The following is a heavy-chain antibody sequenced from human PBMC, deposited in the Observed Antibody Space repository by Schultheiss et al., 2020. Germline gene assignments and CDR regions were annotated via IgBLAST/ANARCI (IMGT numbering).Heavy chain of an antibody. Sequence: WGSLRLPCAASGFTFSSYGMHWVRQAPGKGLEWVAVISYDGSNKYYADSVKGRFTISRDNSKNTLYLQMNSLRAEDTAVYYCARNSEWLFATNYGMDVWGKGTTVTVSS. D-gene: IGHD3-3*01. V-gene: IGHV3-30*03. J-gene: IGHJ6*04. CDR1: GFTFSSYG. CDR2: ISYDGSNK. CDR3: ARNSEWLFATNYGMDV.